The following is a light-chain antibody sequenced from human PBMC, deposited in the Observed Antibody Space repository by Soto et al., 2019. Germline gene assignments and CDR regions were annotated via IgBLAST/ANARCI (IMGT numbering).Light chain of an antibody. V-gene: IGKV3-11*01. CDR1: QSISSSY. CDR3: QQRSNWLIT. CDR2: DAS. Sequence: IVLTQSPGTLSLSPWERATLSCRASQSISSSYLAWYQQKPGQAPRLLIYDASNRATGIPARFSGSGSGTDFTLTISSLEPEDFAVYYCQQRSNWLITFGQGTRLEI. J-gene: IGKJ5*01.